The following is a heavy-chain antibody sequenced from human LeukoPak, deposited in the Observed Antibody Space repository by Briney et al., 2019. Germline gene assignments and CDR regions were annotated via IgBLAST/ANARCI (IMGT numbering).Heavy chain of an antibody. J-gene: IGHJ4*02. CDR2: IKQDGSDK. V-gene: IGHV3-7*05. CDR3: ARSLGYCSAGSCFPFDY. D-gene: IGHD2-15*01. Sequence: PGGSLRPSCAASGFTFSSYWMSWVRQAPGKGLEWVANIKQDGSDKYYVDSVKGRFTISRDNAKNSLYLQMNSLRAEDTAVYYCARSLGYCSAGSCFPFDYWGQGTLVTVSS. CDR1: GFTFSSYW.